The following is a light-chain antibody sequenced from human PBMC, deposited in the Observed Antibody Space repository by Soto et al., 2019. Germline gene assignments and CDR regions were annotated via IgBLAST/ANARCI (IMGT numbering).Light chain of an antibody. CDR2: GNS. Sequence: QSVLTQPPSVSGAPGQRVTISCTGSSSNIGAGYDVHWYQQLPGTAPKLLIYGNSNRPSGVPDRFSGSKSGTSASLAITGLQAEEEADYYCQSYDSGPNWVFGGGTKLPVL. V-gene: IGLV1-40*01. CDR3: QSYDSGPNWV. J-gene: IGLJ3*02. CDR1: SSNIGAGYD.